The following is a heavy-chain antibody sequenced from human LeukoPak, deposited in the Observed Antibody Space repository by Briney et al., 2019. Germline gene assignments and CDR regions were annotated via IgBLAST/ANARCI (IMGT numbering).Heavy chain of an antibody. Sequence: SETLSLTCTVSGGSISSYYWSWIRQPPGKGLEWLGYIYYSGSTNYNPSLKSRVTISVDTSKSQFSLKLSSVTAADTAVYYCARVVGLTGYSSSWYSGYYYYMDVWGKGTTVTVSS. CDR2: IYYSGST. J-gene: IGHJ6*03. D-gene: IGHD6-13*01. CDR1: GGSISSYY. V-gene: IGHV4-59*01. CDR3: ARVVGLTGYSSSWYSGYYYYMDV.